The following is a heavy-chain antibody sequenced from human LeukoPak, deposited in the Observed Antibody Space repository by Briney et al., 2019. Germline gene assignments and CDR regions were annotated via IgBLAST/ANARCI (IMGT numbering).Heavy chain of an antibody. Sequence: GGSLRLSCAASGFIFSTYGMHWVRQAPGKGLEWVAVIWSDGKNRFYADSVKGRFTFSRDNSKNTLSLQMNSLGAEDTAVYYCVKERRPFDGFDIWGQGTMVTV. J-gene: IGHJ3*02. V-gene: IGHV3-33*06. CDR1: GFIFSTYG. CDR2: IWSDGKNR. D-gene: IGHD6-6*01. CDR3: VKERRPFDGFDI.